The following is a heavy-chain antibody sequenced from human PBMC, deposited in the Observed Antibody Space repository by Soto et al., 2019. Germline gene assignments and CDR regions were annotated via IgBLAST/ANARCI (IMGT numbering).Heavy chain of an antibody. Sequence: GGSLRLSCAASGFSVSSNYMNWVRQSPGKGPEWVSLISSSGGTTYYADSVKGRFSISRDNSKNTLYLQMNSLRVEDTAIYYCAKDIQGRGATTGDDAFDIWGQGTMVTVSS. CDR2: ISSSGGTT. V-gene: IGHV3-23*01. J-gene: IGHJ3*02. CDR3: AKDIQGRGATTGDDAFDI. CDR1: GFSVSSNY. D-gene: IGHD1-1*01.